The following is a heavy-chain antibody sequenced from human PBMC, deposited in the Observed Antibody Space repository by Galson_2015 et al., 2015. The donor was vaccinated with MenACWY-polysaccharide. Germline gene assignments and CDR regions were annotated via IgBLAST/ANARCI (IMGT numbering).Heavy chain of an antibody. V-gene: IGHV4-61*09. CDR3: AREFHY. CDR1: GGSGNTGDSY. Sequence: TLSLACPVAGGSGNTGDSYWRWIRAPAGEELEWIGQIYPSGNTNYNPSLRSRVTIALDTSKNHFPRDLNSVTAADTAVYYCAREFHYWGQGSLVTVSS. CDR2: IYPSGNT. J-gene: IGHJ4*02.